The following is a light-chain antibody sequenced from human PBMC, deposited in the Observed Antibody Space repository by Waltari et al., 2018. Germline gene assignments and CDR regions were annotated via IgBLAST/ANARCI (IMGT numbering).Light chain of an antibody. CDR3: QSYDSSLSGYV. CDR1: SSNIGAGYD. CDR2: GNR. V-gene: IGLV1-40*01. J-gene: IGLJ1*01. Sequence: QSVLTQPPSVSGAPGQRVPIPCTGSSSNIGAGYDSPWYQQLPRTAPKLLIFGNRYWPSGVPDRFSGSKSGTSASLAITGLQADDEADYYCQSYDSSLSGYVFGTGTKVTVL.